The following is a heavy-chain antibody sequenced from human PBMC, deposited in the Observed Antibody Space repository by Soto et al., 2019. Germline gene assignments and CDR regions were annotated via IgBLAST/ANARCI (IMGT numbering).Heavy chain of an antibody. CDR3: ARGAKWEPYYFDY. Sequence: QVQLVESGGGVVQPGRSLRLSCAASGFTFSSYGMHWVRQAPGKGLEWVAVIWYDGSNKYYADSVKGRFTISRDNSKNTLYLQMNSLRAEDTAVDYCARGAKWEPYYFDYWGQGTLVTVSS. V-gene: IGHV3-33*01. CDR2: IWYDGSNK. J-gene: IGHJ4*02. CDR1: GFTFSSYG. D-gene: IGHD1-26*01.